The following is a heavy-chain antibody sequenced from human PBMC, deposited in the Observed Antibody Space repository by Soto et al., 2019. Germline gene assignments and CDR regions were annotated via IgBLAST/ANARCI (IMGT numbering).Heavy chain of an antibody. CDR3: ALDGSAGVPDDSSGYYFDS. Sequence: GASVKVSCKASGGTFSSYAISWVRQAPGQGLEWMGGIIPIFGTANYAQKFQGRVTITADESTSTAYMELSSLRSEDTAVYYCALDGSAGVPDDSSGYYFDSWGQGTLVTVSS. CDR2: IIPIFGTA. J-gene: IGHJ4*02. D-gene: IGHD3-22*01. CDR1: GGTFSSYA. V-gene: IGHV1-69*13.